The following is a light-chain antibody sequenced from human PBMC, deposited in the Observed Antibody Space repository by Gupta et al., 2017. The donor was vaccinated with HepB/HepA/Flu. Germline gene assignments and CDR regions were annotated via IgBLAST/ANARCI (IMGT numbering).Light chain of an antibody. J-gene: IGKJ3*01. Sequence: DIQMTQSPSSLSASVGDRVTITCRPSQSINGYLNWYQQKPGKAPKLLLHTTSTVQSGVPSRFSGSGSGTDFTLTISMMQPEDFATYYCQQGDTAPFTFGQGTRVDIE. V-gene: IGKV1-39*01. CDR1: QSINGY. CDR3: QQGDTAPFT. CDR2: TTS.